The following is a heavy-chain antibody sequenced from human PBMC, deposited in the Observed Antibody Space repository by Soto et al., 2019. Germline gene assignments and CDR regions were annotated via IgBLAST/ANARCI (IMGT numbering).Heavy chain of an antibody. D-gene: IGHD6-6*01. Sequence: SETLSLTCTVSGGSISSYYWSWIRQPPGKGLEWIGYIYYSGSTNYNPSLKSRVTISVDTSKNQFSLKLSSVTAADTAVYYCARAGRVFNWFDPGGQGTLVTVSS. CDR2: IYYSGST. CDR3: ARAGRVFNWFDP. J-gene: IGHJ5*02. V-gene: IGHV4-59*01. CDR1: GGSISSYY.